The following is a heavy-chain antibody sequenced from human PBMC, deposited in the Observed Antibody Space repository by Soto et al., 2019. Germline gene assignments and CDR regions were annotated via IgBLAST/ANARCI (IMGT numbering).Heavy chain of an antibody. J-gene: IGHJ6*02. CDR1: GFNFRNYG. V-gene: IGHV3-74*01. CDR3: ARVGVDTTVVDGGYYYYPLDV. CDR2: INSDGRST. Sequence: GSLRLSCAASGFNFRNYGMHWVRQAPGEGLVWVSRINSDGRSTRYADSVKGRFTISRDNAGNTLFLQMNSLRADDTAVYYCARVGVDTTVVDGGYYYYPLDVWGQGTTVTVSS. D-gene: IGHD5-18*01.